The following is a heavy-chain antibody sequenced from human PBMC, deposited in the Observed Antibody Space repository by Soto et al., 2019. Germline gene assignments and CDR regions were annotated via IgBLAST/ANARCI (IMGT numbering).Heavy chain of an antibody. J-gene: IGHJ5*02. CDR2: IYYSGST. Sequence: SETLSLTCTVSGGSISSSSYYWGWIRQPPGRGLEWIGSIYYSGSTYHNPSLKSRVTISVDTSKNQFSLKLSSVTAADTAVYYCARQRYCSGGSCYSGWFDPWGQGTLVTVST. CDR3: ARQRYCSGGSCYSGWFDP. D-gene: IGHD2-15*01. CDR1: GGSISSSSYY. V-gene: IGHV4-39*01.